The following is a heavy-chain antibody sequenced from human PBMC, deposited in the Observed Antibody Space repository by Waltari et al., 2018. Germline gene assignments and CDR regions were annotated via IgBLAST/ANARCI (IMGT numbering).Heavy chain of an antibody. Sequence: QVQLVESGGGVVQPGGSLRLSCAASGFTFSSYDIHWVRQAPGKGLEWGAVISTEGRTVFYADSVEGRFSISGDNSKSTLDLELNSLRAEDTAVYYCARDPKLSRPDYFDYWGQGTLVTVSS. CDR3: ARDPKLSRPDYFDY. CDR2: ISTEGRTV. CDR1: GFTFSSYD. V-gene: IGHV3-30*01. J-gene: IGHJ4*02.